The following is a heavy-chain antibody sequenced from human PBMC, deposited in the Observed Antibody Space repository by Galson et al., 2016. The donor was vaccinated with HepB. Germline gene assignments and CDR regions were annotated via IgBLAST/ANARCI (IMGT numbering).Heavy chain of an antibody. D-gene: IGHD6-19*01. Sequence: SLRLSCAASGFLFSSYAMHWVRQAPGKGLEWVAVISHDGNKKDYADSVKGRFTISRENSRNTLYVQMNSLRAEDTAVYYWAQFRHTSGWYTEGYFQHWGQGTLVTVSS. CDR3: AQFRHTSGWYTEGYFQH. CDR2: ISHDGNKK. V-gene: IGHV3-30-3*01. CDR1: GFLFSSYA. J-gene: IGHJ1*01.